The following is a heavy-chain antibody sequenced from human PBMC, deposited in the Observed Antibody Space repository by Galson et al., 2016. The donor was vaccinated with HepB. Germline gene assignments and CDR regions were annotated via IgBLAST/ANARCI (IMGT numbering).Heavy chain of an antibody. CDR3: ARDLTLGYGDYSYFDY. CDR2: IYYSGST. V-gene: IGHV4-31*03. D-gene: IGHD4-17*01. J-gene: IGHJ4*02. CDR1: GDSISSGGYY. Sequence: TLSLTCTVSGDSISSGGYYWSWIRQHPGKGLEWIGHIYYSGSTYYNPSLKIRATISLDTSKTRFSLKLGSVTAADTAVYYCARDLTLGYGDYSYFDYWGQGTLVTVSS.